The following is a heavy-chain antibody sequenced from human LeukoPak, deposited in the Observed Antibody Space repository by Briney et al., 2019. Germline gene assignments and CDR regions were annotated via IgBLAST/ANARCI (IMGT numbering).Heavy chain of an antibody. CDR2: LNPHSGNT. CDR3: ARVPSTANYYGSGSEDNWFDP. J-gene: IGHJ5*02. Sequence: ASVKVSCKVSGNTFNSYDINWVRQATGQGLEWLGWLNPHSGNTGYAQKFQGRLTMTRNTSISTAYMGLSSLRSEDTAVYYCARVPSTANYYGSGSEDNWFDPWGQGTLVTVSS. CDR1: GNTFNSYD. D-gene: IGHD3-10*01. V-gene: IGHV1-8*01.